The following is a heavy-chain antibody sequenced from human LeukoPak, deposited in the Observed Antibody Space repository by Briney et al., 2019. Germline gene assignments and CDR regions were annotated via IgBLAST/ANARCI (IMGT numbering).Heavy chain of an antibody. Sequence: GGSLRLCCAASEFSVGSNYMTWVRQAPGKGLEWVSLIYSGGSTYYADSVKGRFTISRDNSKNTLYLQMNSLRAEDTAVYYCARVFGAGYSDYWGQGTLVTVSS. CDR3: ARVFGAGYSDY. V-gene: IGHV3-66*01. J-gene: IGHJ4*02. CDR1: EFSVGSNY. D-gene: IGHD4/OR15-4a*01. CDR2: IYSGGST.